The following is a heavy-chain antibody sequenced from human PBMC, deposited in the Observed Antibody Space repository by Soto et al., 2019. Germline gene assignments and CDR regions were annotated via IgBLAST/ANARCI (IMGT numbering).Heavy chain of an antibody. CDR3: ARVGCSGGSCYSRY. CDR2: ISAYNGNT. D-gene: IGHD2-15*01. CDR1: GYTFTSYG. J-gene: IGHJ4*02. V-gene: IGHV1-18*01. Sequence: ASVKVSCKASGYTFTSYGISWVRQAPGQGLEWMGWISAYNGNTNYAQKLQGRVTITTDTSTSTAYMELRSLISDDTAVYYCARVGCSGGSCYSRYWGQGTLVTVS.